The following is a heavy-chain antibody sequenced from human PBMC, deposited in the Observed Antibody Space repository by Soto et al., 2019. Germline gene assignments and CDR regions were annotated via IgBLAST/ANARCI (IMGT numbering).Heavy chain of an antibody. J-gene: IGHJ6*02. CDR1: GYSFTRYG. D-gene: IGHD3-16*01. CDR3: AMVDVYVTPSPQDV. Sequence: QVQLVQSRAEVKNPGASVKVSCKASGYSFTRYGIAWARQTAGQGLEWMGWINTYNGNTNSAQNLQGRVTLTTDTSTSTAYMELTSLRSNDTAIYYCAMVDVYVTPSPQDVWGQGTTVIVSS. V-gene: IGHV1-18*01. CDR2: INTYNGNT.